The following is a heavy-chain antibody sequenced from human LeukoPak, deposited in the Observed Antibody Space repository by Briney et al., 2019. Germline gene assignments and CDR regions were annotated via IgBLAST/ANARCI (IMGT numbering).Heavy chain of an antibody. CDR2: INHSGST. CDR1: GGSFSGYY. Sequence: PSETLSLTCAVYGGSFSGYYWSWIRQPPGKGLEWIGEINHSGSTNYNPSLKSRVTISVDTSKNQFSLKLSPVTAADTAVYYCASQIVGATIYWGQGTLVTVSS. CDR3: ASQIVGATIY. D-gene: IGHD1-26*01. V-gene: IGHV4-34*01. J-gene: IGHJ4*02.